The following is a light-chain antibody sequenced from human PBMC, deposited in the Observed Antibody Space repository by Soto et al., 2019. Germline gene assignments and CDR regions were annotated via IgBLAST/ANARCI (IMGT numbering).Light chain of an antibody. CDR1: SSDVSGYNY. J-gene: IGLJ1*01. Sequence: QSVLTQPASVSGSPGQSITISCTGTSSDVSGYNYVSWYQHHPGKAPKLIIYDVTNRPSGVSNPFSGSKSGNTASLTISGLQPEDEADYYCSSYTTSNTRQIVFGTGTKVTVL. CDR2: DVT. V-gene: IGLV2-14*03. CDR3: SSYTTSNTRQIV.